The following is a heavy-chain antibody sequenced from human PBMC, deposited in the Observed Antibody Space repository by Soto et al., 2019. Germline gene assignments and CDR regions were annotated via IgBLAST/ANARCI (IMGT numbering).Heavy chain of an antibody. D-gene: IGHD3-22*01. CDR3: ASGITMIGTY. CDR1: GGSFSGYY. CDR2: INHSGST. V-gene: IGHV4-34*01. Sequence: SETLSLTCAVYGGSFSGYYWSWIRQPPGKGLEWIGEINHSGSTNYNPSLKSRVTISVDTSKNQFSLKLSSVTAADTAVYYCASGITMIGTYWGQGTLVTAPQ. J-gene: IGHJ4*02.